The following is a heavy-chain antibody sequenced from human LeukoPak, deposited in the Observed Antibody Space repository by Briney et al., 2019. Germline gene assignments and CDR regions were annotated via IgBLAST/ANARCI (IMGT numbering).Heavy chain of an antibody. V-gene: IGHV1-2*02. CDR3: ARVGTPLGSTRYSGH. CDR1: GYTFADYY. D-gene: IGHD6-13*01. J-gene: IGHJ4*02. Sequence: ASVKVSCKTSGYTFADYYLHWVRQAPGQGLEWMGWINPKTGGTDYAQEFQGRVTMTRDTSISTAYMELSRLRSDDTAVFYCARVGTPLGSTRYSGHWGQGTLVTVSS. CDR2: INPKTGGT.